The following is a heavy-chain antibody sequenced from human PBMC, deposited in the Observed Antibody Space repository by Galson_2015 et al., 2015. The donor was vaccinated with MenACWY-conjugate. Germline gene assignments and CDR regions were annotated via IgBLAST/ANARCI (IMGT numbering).Heavy chain of an antibody. V-gene: IGHV1-46*01. D-gene: IGHD5-18*01. Sequence: SVKVSCKASGYTFTSYYMHWVRQAPGQGLEWMGIINPSGGSTSYAQKFQGRVTMTRDTSTSTVYMELSSLRSEDTAVYYCARAKVDTAMVRDLWYFDLWGRGTLVTVSS. J-gene: IGHJ2*01. CDR3: ARAKVDTAMVRDLWYFDL. CDR2: INPSGGST. CDR1: GYTFTSYY.